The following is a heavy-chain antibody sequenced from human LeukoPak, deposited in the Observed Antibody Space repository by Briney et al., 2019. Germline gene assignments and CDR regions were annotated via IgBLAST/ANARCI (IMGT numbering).Heavy chain of an antibody. CDR3: AKPMDIVLMVYAIPFDY. J-gene: IGHJ4*02. CDR1: GFTFSSYA. D-gene: IGHD2-8*01. Sequence: GGSLRLSCAASGFTFSSYAMSWVRQAPGKGLEWVSAISGSGGSTYYADSVKGRFTISRDNSKNTLYLQMDSLRAEDTAVYYCAKPMDIVLMVYAIPFDYWGQGTLVTVSS. CDR2: ISGSGGST. V-gene: IGHV3-23*01.